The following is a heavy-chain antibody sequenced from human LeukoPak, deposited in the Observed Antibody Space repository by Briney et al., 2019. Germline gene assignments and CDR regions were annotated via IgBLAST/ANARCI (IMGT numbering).Heavy chain of an antibody. D-gene: IGHD3-3*01. CDR3: ARVKKYYDFWSGYYTGYYYYYMDV. CDR2: IIPIFGTA. Sequence: AASVKVSCKASGGTFSSYAISWVRQAPGQGLEWMGGIIPIFGTANYAQKFQGRVTITADESTSTAYMELSSLRSEDTAVYYCARVKKYYDFWSGYYTGYYYYYMDVWGKGTTVTVSS. V-gene: IGHV1-69*13. CDR1: GGTFSSYA. J-gene: IGHJ6*03.